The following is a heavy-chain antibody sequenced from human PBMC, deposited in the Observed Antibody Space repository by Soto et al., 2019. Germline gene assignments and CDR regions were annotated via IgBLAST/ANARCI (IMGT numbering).Heavy chain of an antibody. CDR2: IYSRGDT. CDR1: GCSISSYY. CDR3: AGIGEDVYYGMDV. D-gene: IGHD2-21*01. V-gene: IGHV4-4*07. J-gene: IGHJ6*02. Sequence: SETLSLSCCVSGCSISSYYWNWLRQPAGKGLEWIGRIYSRGDTNYNPSVKSRVTMSVETSKNEFSLRLNSVTAADTAVYYCAGIGEDVYYGMDVWGQGSTVTVSS.